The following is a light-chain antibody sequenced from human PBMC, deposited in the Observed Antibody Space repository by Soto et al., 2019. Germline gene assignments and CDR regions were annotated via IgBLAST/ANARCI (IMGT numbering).Light chain of an antibody. J-gene: IGKJ4*01. CDR2: TAS. Sequence: DILMTQSPSSVSASVGDRVIITCRASQGISSWLAWYQQKPGKAPNLLIYTASSLQSGVPSRFSGSGPGTDFTFTISGLQPEDVGAYYCQQAGIFPLTFGGGTKVEIK. CDR1: QGISSW. V-gene: IGKV1-12*01. CDR3: QQAGIFPLT.